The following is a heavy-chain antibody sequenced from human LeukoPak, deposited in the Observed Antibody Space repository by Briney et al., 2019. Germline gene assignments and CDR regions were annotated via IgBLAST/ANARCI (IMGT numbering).Heavy chain of an antibody. CDR2: IWYDGSNK. Sequence: PGTSLRLSCAASGFTFRSHDMHWVRQAPGKGLEWVAFIWYDGSNKYYTDSMKGRFTISRDNSKNTLYLQMNSLRAEDTAVYYCAGDRATSYFDYWGQGALVTISS. D-gene: IGHD1-26*01. V-gene: IGHV3-33*01. CDR1: GFTFRSHD. CDR3: AGDRATSYFDY. J-gene: IGHJ4*02.